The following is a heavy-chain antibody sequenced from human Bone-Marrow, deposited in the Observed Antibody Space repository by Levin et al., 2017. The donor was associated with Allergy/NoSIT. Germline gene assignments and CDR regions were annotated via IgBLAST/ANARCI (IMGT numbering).Heavy chain of an antibody. CDR3: ARGLDDILSGYRFDS. CDR1: GDSLRSDDYY. J-gene: IGHJ4*03. CDR2: LFSSGTT. V-gene: IGHV4-61*02. Sequence: KSSETLSLTCTVSGDSLRSDDYYWTWVRQPAGQGLEWIGRLFSSGTTQSNPSLSSRVTMSVDTSKNHFSLRLSSVTAADTAVYYCARGLDDILSGYRFDSWGQGTLVTVSS. D-gene: IGHD3-9*01.